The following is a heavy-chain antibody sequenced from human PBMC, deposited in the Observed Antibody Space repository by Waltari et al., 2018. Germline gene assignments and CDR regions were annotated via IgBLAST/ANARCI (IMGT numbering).Heavy chain of an antibody. CDR1: GGSISSYY. J-gene: IGHJ4*02. D-gene: IGHD6-19*01. CDR3: ARDSSGWYRGIDY. CDR2: IYTSGSN. V-gene: IGHV4-4*07. Sequence: QVQLQESGPGLVKPSETLSLTCTVSGGSISSYYWSWIRQPAGKGLEWIGRIYTSGSNNYNLSLKRRVTMSVDTSKNQFSLKLSCVTAADTAVYYCARDSSGWYRGIDYWGQGTLVTVSS.